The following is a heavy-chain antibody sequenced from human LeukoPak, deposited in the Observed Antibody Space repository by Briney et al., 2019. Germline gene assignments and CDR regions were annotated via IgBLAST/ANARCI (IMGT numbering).Heavy chain of an antibody. J-gene: IGHJ4*02. V-gene: IGHV4-59*12. D-gene: IGHD3-10*01. CDR3: AREDYYGSGSSY. CDR1: GGSISSYY. Sequence: SETLSLTCTVSGGSISSYYWSWIRQPPGKGLEWIGYIYYSGSTNYKPSLKSRVTISVDTSKNQFSLKLSSVTAADTAVYYCAREDYYGSGSSYWGQGTLVTVSS. CDR2: IYYSGST.